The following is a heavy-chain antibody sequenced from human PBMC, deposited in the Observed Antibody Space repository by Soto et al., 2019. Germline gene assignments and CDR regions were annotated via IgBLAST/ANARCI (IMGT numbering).Heavy chain of an antibody. Sequence: KASETLSLTCAVYGGSFSGYYWSWIRQPPGKGLEWIGEINHSGSTNYNPSLKSRVTISVDTSKNQFSLKLSSVTAADTAVYYCARGVDDSSGYHFDYWGQGTLVTVSS. V-gene: IGHV4-34*01. CDR1: GGSFSGYY. D-gene: IGHD3-22*01. CDR3: ARGVDDSSGYHFDY. J-gene: IGHJ4*02. CDR2: INHSGST.